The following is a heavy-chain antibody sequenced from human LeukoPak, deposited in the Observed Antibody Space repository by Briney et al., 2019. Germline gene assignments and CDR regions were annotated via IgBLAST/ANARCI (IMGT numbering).Heavy chain of an antibody. J-gene: IGHJ3*02. Sequence: GASVKVSCKASGYTFTSYYMHWVRQAPGQGLEWMGIINPSGGSTSYAQKFQGRVTMTRDMSTGTVYMELSSMRSEDTAVYYCARDRAPACGGDCYSDACDIWGQGKMVTVSS. CDR3: ARDRAPACGGDCYSDACDI. V-gene: IGHV1-46*01. CDR2: INPSGGST. D-gene: IGHD2-21*02. CDR1: GYTFTSYY.